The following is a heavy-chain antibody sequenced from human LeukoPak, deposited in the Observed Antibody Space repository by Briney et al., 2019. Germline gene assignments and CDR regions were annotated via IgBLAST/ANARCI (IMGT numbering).Heavy chain of an antibody. D-gene: IGHD3-10*01. Sequence: SETLSLTCTVSGGSISSYYWSWIRQPPGKGLEWIGYIYYSGSTNYNPSLKGRVTISVDTSKNQFSLKLSSVTAADTAVYYCASSYGSGRRRHFDYWGQGTLVTVSS. V-gene: IGHV4-59*01. CDR2: IYYSGST. CDR3: ASSYGSGRRRHFDY. CDR1: GGSISSYY. J-gene: IGHJ4*02.